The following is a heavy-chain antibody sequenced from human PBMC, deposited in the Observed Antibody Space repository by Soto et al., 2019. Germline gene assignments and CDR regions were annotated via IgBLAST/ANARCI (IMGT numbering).Heavy chain of an antibody. CDR1: GYSFTSYW. CDR2: IYPGDSDT. V-gene: IGHV5-51*01. CDR3: ARLGIEARPVSEYFQH. D-gene: IGHD6-6*01. J-gene: IGHJ1*01. Sequence: GESLKISCKGSGYSFTSYWIGWARQMPGKGLEWMGIIYPGDSDTRYSPSFQGQVTISADKSISTAYLQWSSLRASDTAMYYCARLGIEARPVSEYFQHWGQGTLVTVSS.